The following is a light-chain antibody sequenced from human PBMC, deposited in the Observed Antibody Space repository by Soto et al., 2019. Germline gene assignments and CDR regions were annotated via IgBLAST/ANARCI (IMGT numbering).Light chain of an antibody. V-gene: IGLV2-14*01. CDR2: EVS. CDR1: SSDIGYYNY. Sequence: QSALTQPASVSGSPGQWITISCTGTSSDIGYYNYVSWYQQDPGKAPKLIIYEVSNRPSGVSNRFSGSKSGNTASLTISGLQAEDGADYYCSSYTRSSTLVVFGGGTKVTVL. CDR3: SSYTRSSTLVV. J-gene: IGLJ3*02.